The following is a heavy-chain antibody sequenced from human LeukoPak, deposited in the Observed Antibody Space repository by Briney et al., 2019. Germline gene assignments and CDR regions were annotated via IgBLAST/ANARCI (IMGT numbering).Heavy chain of an antibody. V-gene: IGHV1-8*01. CDR1: GYTFTSCD. D-gene: IGHD6-19*01. CDR2: MNPNGGNT. J-gene: IGHJ4*02. CDR3: TRGSSGRRDN. Sequence: ASVKVSCKASGYTFTSCDINWVRQATGQGLEWMGWMNPNGGNTGYGQSFQGRITMTRDIFIGTAYMELSNLTSEDTAIYYCTRGSSGRRDNWGQGTLVTVSA.